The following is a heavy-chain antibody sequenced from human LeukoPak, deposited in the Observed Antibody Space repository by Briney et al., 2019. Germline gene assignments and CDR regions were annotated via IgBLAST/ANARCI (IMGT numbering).Heavy chain of an antibody. CDR3: ARGVPRVKGLQPNWFDA. CDR2: MNPNSGNI. CDR1: GYTFTSYH. J-gene: IGHJ5*02. D-gene: IGHD4-4*01. V-gene: IGHV1-8*01. Sequence: GASVKVSCKASGYTFTSYHINWVRQATGQGLEGMGWMNPNSGNIGYAQKFQGRVTMTRNTSISTAYMELSSLRSEDTAVYYCARGVPRVKGLQPNWFDAWGQGTLVTVSS.